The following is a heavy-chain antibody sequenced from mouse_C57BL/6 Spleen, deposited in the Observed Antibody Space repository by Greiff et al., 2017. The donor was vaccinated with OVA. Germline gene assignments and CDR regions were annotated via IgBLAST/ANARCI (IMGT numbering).Heavy chain of an antibody. D-gene: IGHD1-1*01. Sequence: QVQLKQSGAELVKPGASVKLSCKASGYTFTSYWMQWVKQRPGQGLEWIGEIDPSDSYTNYNQKFKGKATLTVDTSSSTAYMQLSSLTSEDSAVYYCARVGGSSPYYFDYWGQGTTLTVSS. V-gene: IGHV1-50*01. CDR1: GYTFTSYW. J-gene: IGHJ2*01. CDR3: ARVGGSSPYYFDY. CDR2: IDPSDSYT.